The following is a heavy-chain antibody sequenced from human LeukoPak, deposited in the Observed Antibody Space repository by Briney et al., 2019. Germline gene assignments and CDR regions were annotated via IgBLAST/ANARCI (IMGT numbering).Heavy chain of an antibody. Sequence: PGRSLRLXCAASGFTFSSYGMHWVRQAPGKGLEWVAVIWYDGSNKYYADSVKGRFTISRDNSKNTLYLQMNSLRAEDTAVYYCAKDVEDFWSGYLDYWGQGTLVTVSS. CDR1: GFTFSSYG. V-gene: IGHV3-33*06. D-gene: IGHD3-3*01. J-gene: IGHJ4*02. CDR3: AKDVEDFWSGYLDY. CDR2: IWYDGSNK.